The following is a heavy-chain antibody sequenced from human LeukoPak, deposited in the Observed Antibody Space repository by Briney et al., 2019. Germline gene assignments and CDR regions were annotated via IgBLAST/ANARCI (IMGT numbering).Heavy chain of an antibody. D-gene: IGHD3-9*01. CDR3: ACGDILTTPNGY. V-gene: IGHV3-23*01. CDR2: ISGSGGST. CDR1: GFTFSSYA. J-gene: IGHJ4*02. Sequence: GGSLRLSCAASGFTFSSYAMSWVRQAPGKGLEWVSAISGSGGSTYYADSAKGRFTISRDNSKNTLYLQMNSLRAEDTAVYYCACGDILTTPNGYWGQGTLVTVSS.